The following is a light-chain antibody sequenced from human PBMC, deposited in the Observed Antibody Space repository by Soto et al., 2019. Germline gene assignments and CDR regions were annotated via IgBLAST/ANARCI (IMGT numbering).Light chain of an antibody. V-gene: IGLV2-11*01. J-gene: IGLJ2*01. CDR1: SSDVGGYNY. CDR3: CSYAGSSKV. CDR2: DVS. Sequence: QSALTQPRSVSGSPGQSVTISCTGASSDVGGYNYVSWYQQHPGKAPKLMIYDVSKRPSGVPDRSSGSKSGNTASLTISGLQAEDEADYYCCSYAGSSKVFGGGTKVTVL.